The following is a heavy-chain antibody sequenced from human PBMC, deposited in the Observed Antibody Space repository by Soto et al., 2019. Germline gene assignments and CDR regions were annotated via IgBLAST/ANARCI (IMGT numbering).Heavy chain of an antibody. Sequence: GGSLRLPCETPGISFATYAMTWIPQAPGKGLEWVSTIAYNGDTYYADSVRGRFTISRDNSRNKLTLQMTYLRGEDTAVYFCAITRGVTVPGGTRTFDCWGQGTLVTVPS. D-gene: IGHD2-2*01. CDR2: IAYNGDT. J-gene: IGHJ4*02. CDR3: AITRGVTVPGGTRTFDC. CDR1: GISFATYA. V-gene: IGHV3-23*01.